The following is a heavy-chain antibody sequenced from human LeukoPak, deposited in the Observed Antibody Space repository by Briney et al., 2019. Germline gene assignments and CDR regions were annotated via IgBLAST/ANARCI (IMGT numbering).Heavy chain of an antibody. D-gene: IGHD3-10*01. V-gene: IGHV3-23*01. J-gene: IGHJ4*02. CDR2: ISGSGGYT. CDR3: AKEGYYGSGSYYRRGFDY. CDR1: GFTFSNYA. Sequence: GGSLRLSCAASGFTFSNYAISWVRQAPGKGLEWVSAISGSGGYTVHADSVKGRFTISRDNSKNTLYLQMNSLRVEDTAVYYCAKEGYYGSGSYYRRGFDYWGQGTLVTVSS.